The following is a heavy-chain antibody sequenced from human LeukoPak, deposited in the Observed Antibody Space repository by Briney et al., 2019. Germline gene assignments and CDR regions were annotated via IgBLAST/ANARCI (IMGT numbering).Heavy chain of an antibody. CDR1: GGSISSYY. V-gene: IGHV4-4*07. CDR3: ARDGDIVVDLNWFDP. J-gene: IGHJ5*02. Sequence: SETLSLTCTVSGGSISSYYWSWIRQLAGKGLEWIGRIYTSGSTNYNPSLKSRVTMSVDTSKNQFSLKLSSVTAADTAVYYCARDGDIVVDLNWFDPWGQGTLVTVSS. CDR2: IYTSGST. D-gene: IGHD2-2*01.